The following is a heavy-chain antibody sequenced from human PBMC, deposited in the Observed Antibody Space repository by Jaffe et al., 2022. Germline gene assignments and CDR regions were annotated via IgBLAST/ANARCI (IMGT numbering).Heavy chain of an antibody. V-gene: IGHV4-38-2*02. CDR3: ARDGGPPRWWSIAVVPLGFDP. Sequence: QVQLQESGPGLVKPSETLSLTCAVSGYSISSGYYWGWIRQPPGKGLEWIGSIYHSGSTYYNPSLKSRVTISVDTSKNQFSLKLSSVTAADTAVYYCARDGGPPRWWSIAVVPLGFDPWGQGTLVTVSS. D-gene: IGHD6-19*01. J-gene: IGHJ5*02. CDR1: GYSISSGYY. CDR2: IYHSGST.